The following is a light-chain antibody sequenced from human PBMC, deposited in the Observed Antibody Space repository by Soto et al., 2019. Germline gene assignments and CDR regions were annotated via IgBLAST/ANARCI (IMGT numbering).Light chain of an antibody. CDR3: QQYESTPPS. V-gene: IGKV4-1*01. CDR2: WAS. CDR1: QSVLYSSNTKNY. J-gene: IGKJ2*01. Sequence: DIVMTQSPDSLAVSLGERATINCKSSQSVLYSSNTKNYLAWYQQRPGQPPKLLIYWASTRESGVPDRFSVSGSGTDFTLTITSLQAEDVAVYYCQQYESTPPSFGQGTKLEIK.